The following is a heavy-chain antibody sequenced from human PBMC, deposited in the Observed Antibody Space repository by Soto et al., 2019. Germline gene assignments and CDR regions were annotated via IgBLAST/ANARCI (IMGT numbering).Heavy chain of an antibody. CDR3: ATMNGYFEY. CDR1: GFRFSSYS. V-gene: IGHV3-23*01. J-gene: IGHJ4*02. Sequence: GGSLRLSCADSGFRFSSYSMSWVRQTPGKGLEWVAAITATGDRTYHADSVTGRFTISRDNSKKTHYLQMTSLRAEDTAMYYCATMNGYFEYWGQGTPVTVSS. CDR2: ITATGDRT. D-gene: IGHD3-22*01.